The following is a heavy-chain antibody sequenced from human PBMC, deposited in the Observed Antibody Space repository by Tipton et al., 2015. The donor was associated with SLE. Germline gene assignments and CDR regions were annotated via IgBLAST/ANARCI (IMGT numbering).Heavy chain of an antibody. D-gene: IGHD1-26*01. CDR1: GGSISSGSYY. J-gene: IGHJ6*02. CDR2: IYTSGST. CDR3: ASCLRSGRDWLYYYGMDV. Sequence: TLSLTCTVSGGSISSGSYYWSWIRQPAGKGLEWIGRIYTSGSTNYNPSLKSRVTISVDTSKNQFSLKLSSVTAADTAVYYCASCLRSGRDWLYYYGMDVWGQGTTVTVSS. V-gene: IGHV4-61*02.